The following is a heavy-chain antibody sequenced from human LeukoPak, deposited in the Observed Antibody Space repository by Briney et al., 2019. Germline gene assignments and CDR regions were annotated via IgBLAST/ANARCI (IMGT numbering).Heavy chain of an antibody. J-gene: IGHJ6*03. D-gene: IGHD4-17*01. Sequence: SEPLSLTCSGSNYSISNSLYWGWLRPPPGKGLEWIGGIYRSGSTFYNPSLKSRVTISLDTSKNQFSLKLSSVTAADTAVYFCARGTYGYYMDVWGKGTTVTVSS. CDR3: ARGTYGYYMDV. CDR1: NYSISNSLY. CDR2: IYRSGST. V-gene: IGHV4-38-2*02.